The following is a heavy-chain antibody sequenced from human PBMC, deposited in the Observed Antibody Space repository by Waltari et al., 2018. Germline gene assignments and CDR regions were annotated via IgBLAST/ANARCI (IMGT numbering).Heavy chain of an antibody. J-gene: IGHJ4*02. CDR2: IGWDGNT. V-gene: IGHV3-43D*04. CDR3: AKDDAGGGGGFDY. D-gene: IGHD2-15*01. CDR1: GFTFDDYA. Sequence: EVQLVESGGVVVQPGGSLRLSCAASGFTFDDYAMHWVRQAPGKGLEWVSFIGWDGNTYYADSVKGRFTISRDNSKTSLYLQMNSLRAEDSALYSGAKDDAGGGGGFDYWGQGTLVTVSS.